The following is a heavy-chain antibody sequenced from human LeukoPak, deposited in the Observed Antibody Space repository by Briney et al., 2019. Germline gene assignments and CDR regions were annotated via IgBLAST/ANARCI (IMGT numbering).Heavy chain of an antibody. J-gene: IGHJ3*02. D-gene: IGHD6-19*01. Sequence: GESLKISCKGSGYSFTTYWIGWVRQMPGKGLGWMGIIYPGDSDTRYSPSFQGQVTISADKSISTAHLQWSSLKASDTAMYYCARQGSSGWYLDAFDIWSQGTMVTVSS. CDR2: IYPGDSDT. CDR3: ARQGSSGWYLDAFDI. CDR1: GYSFTTYW. V-gene: IGHV5-51*01.